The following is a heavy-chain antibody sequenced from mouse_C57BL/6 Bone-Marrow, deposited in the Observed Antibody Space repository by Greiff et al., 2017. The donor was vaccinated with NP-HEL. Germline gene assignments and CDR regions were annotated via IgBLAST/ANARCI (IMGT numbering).Heavy chain of an antibody. Sequence: DVQLVESGGGLVQPGGSLKLSCAASGFTFSDYGMAWVRQAPRKGPEWVAFISNLAYSIYYADTVTGRFTISRENAKNTLYLEMSSLRSEDTAMYYCARREGLRRGYAMDYWGQGTSVTVSS. D-gene: IGHD2-4*01. CDR2: ISNLAYSI. V-gene: IGHV5-15*04. CDR3: ARREGLRRGYAMDY. CDR1: GFTFSDYG. J-gene: IGHJ4*01.